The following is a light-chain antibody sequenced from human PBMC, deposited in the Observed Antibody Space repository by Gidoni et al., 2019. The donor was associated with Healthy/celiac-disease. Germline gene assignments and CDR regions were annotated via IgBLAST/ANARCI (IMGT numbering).Light chain of an antibody. Sequence: AIQLTQSPSSLSASVGDRVTIPCRASQSISSALAWYQQKPGKAPKLLIYDASSLESGVPSRFSGSGSGTDFTLTISSLQPEDFATYYCQQLVTFGQGTKVEIK. V-gene: IGKV1-13*02. CDR1: QSISSA. J-gene: IGKJ1*01. CDR3: QQLVT. CDR2: DAS.